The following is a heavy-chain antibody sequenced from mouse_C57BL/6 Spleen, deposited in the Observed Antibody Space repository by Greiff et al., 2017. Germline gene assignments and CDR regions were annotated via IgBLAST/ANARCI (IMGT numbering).Heavy chain of an antibody. J-gene: IGHJ3*01. CDR1: GYTFTDYY. Sequence: EVQLQQSGPELVKPGASVKISCKASGYTFTDYYMNWVKQSHGKSLEWIGDINPNNGGTSYNQKFKGKATLTVDKSSSTAYMELRSLTSEDSAVYYCARSLGGSSYGFAYWGQGTLVTVSA. CDR2: INPNNGGT. CDR3: ARSLGGSSYGFAY. D-gene: IGHD1-1*01. V-gene: IGHV1-26*01.